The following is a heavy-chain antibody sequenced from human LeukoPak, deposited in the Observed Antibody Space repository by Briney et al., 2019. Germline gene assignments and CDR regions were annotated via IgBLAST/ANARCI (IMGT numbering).Heavy chain of an antibody. CDR1: GYTFTSYD. CDR3: ATSYYASGSMIT. J-gene: IGHJ5*02. CDR2: MNPNSGNT. Sequence: VASVKVSCKASGYTFTSYDINWVRQATGQGLAWMGWMNPNSGNTGYAQKFQGRVTMTRSTSISTAYMELSSLRSEDTAVYYCATSYYASGSMITWGQGTLVIVSS. V-gene: IGHV1-8*01. D-gene: IGHD3-10*01.